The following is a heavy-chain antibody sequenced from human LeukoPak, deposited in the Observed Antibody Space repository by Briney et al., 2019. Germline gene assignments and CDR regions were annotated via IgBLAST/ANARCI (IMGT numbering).Heavy chain of an antibody. J-gene: IGHJ1*01. CDR3: AMDSYYDSSGADFQH. CDR2: INHSGST. CDR1: GGSFSGYY. Sequence: SETLSLTCAVYGGSFSGYYWSWIRQPPGKGLEWIGEINHSGSTNYNPSLKSRVTISVDTSKNQFSLKLSSVTAADTAVYYCAMDSYYDSSGADFQHWGQGTLVTVSS. V-gene: IGHV4-34*01. D-gene: IGHD3-22*01.